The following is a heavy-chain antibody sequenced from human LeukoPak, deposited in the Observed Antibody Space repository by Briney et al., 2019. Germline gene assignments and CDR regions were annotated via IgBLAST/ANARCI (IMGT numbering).Heavy chain of an antibody. D-gene: IGHD3-22*01. CDR2: IIPIFGTA. CDR3: ASSKRSSDLYYYDSSGYRV. J-gene: IGHJ4*02. CDR1: GGTFSSYA. Sequence: SVKVSCKASGGTFSSYAISWVRQAPGQGLEWMGGIIPIFGTANYAQKFQGRVTITTDESTSTAYMELSSLRSEDTAVYYCASSKRSSDLYYYDSSGYRVWGQGTLDTVSS. V-gene: IGHV1-69*05.